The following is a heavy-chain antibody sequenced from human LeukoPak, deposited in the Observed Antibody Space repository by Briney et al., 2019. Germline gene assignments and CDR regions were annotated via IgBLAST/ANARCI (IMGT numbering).Heavy chain of an antibody. J-gene: IGHJ3*02. D-gene: IGHD3-3*01. CDR1: GFTFDDYG. CDR3: ARGRLRPTAYDAFDI. CDR2: INWNGGST. V-gene: IGHV3-20*04. Sequence: AGGSLRLSCAASGFTFDDYGMSWVRHAPGKGLEWVSGINWNGGSTGYADSVKGRSTISRDNAKNSLYLQMNSLRAEDTALYYCARGRLRPTAYDAFDIWGQGTMVTVSS.